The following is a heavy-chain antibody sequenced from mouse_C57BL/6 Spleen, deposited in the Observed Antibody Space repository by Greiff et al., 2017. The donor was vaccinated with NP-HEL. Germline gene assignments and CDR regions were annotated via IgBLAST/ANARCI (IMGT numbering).Heavy chain of an antibody. D-gene: IGHD2-2*01. V-gene: IGHV2-9-1*01. CDR2: IWTGGGT. Sequence: VKLMESGPGLVAPSQSLSITCTVSGFSLTSYAISWVRQPPGKGLEWLGVIWTGGGTNYNSALKSRLSISKDNSKSQVFLKMNSLQTDDTARYYCASFYGYDGYYAMDYWGQGTSVTVSS. J-gene: IGHJ4*01. CDR1: GFSLTSYA. CDR3: ASFYGYDGYYAMDY.